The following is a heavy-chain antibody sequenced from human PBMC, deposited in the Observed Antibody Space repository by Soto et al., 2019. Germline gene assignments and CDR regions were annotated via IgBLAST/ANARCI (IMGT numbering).Heavy chain of an antibody. J-gene: IGHJ4*02. V-gene: IGHV3-30*18. CDR3: AKALSNYYDTRGYYLGERDTRDY. D-gene: IGHD3-22*01. CDR2: ISYDGSNE. CDR1: GFTFSSYV. Sequence: VGSLRLSCAASGFTFSSYVMHWVRQAPGKRLEWVAVISYDGSNEYSADSVKGRFTISRDNSKNTLYLQMNSLRAEDTAVYYCAKALSNYYDTRGYYLGERDTRDYCGQRTLVTVSS.